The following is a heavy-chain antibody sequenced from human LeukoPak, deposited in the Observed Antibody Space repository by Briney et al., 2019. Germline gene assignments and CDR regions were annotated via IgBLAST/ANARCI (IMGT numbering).Heavy chain of an antibody. J-gene: IGHJ4*02. V-gene: IGHV3-30*04. CDR2: ISYDGSNK. CDR1: GFTFSSYA. CDR3: ARVSSSWSFDY. Sequence: GSLRLSCAASGFTFSSYAMHRVRQAPGKGLEWVAVISYDGSNKYYADSVKGRFTISRDNSKNTLYLQMNSLRAEDTAVYYCARVSSSWSFDYWGQGTRVTVFS. D-gene: IGHD6-13*01.